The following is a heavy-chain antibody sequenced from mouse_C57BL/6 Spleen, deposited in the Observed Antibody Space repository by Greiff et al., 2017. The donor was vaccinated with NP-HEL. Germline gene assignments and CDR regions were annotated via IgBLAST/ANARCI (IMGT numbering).Heavy chain of an antibody. D-gene: IGHD4-1*01. CDR2: IYPGSGST. V-gene: IGHV1-55*01. J-gene: IGHJ4*01. CDR1: GYTFTSYW. CDR3: ARSWDFYYYAMDY. Sequence: VQLQQSGAELVKPGASVKMSCKASGYTFTSYWITWVKQRPGQGLEWIGDIYPGSGSTNYNEKFKSKATLTVETSSSTAYMQLSSLTSEDSAVYYCARSWDFYYYAMDYWGQGPSVTVSS.